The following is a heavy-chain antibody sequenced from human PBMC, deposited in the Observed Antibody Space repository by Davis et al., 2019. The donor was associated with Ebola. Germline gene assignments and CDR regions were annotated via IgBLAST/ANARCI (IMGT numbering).Heavy chain of an antibody. CDR1: GFTFSSYS. V-gene: IGHV3-21*01. CDR2: ISSSSSYI. D-gene: IGHD6-13*01. CDR3: ARGYSSSGDV. J-gene: IGHJ6*02. Sequence: GESLKISCAASGFTFSSYSMNWVRQAPGKGLEWVSSISSSSSYIYYADSVKGRFTISRDNAKNSLYLQMNSLRAEDTAVYYCARGYSSSGDVWGQGTTVTVSS.